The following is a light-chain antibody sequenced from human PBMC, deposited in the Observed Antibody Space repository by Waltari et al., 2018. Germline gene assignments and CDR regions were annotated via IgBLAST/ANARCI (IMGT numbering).Light chain of an antibody. J-gene: IGKJ4*01. CDR1: QSISSW. CDR3: QQYDSYPLT. CDR2: KAS. V-gene: IGKV1-5*03. Sequence: DIVMTQYPSTLTASVGDRVTITCRASQSISSWLAWHQQKAGKAPKLLIYKASNLESGVPSRFSGSGSGTEFTLTISSLQPDDVATYFCQQYDSYPLTFGGGTKVQIK.